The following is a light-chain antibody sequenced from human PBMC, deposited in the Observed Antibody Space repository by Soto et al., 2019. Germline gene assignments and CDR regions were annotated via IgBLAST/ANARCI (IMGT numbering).Light chain of an antibody. CDR2: EVT. V-gene: IGLV2-14*01. Sequence: QSALTQPASVSGSPGQSIAISCTGTTSDVGAYNYVSWYQRHPGKAPKLMTYEVTTRPSGVSNRFSGSKSGNPASLTISGLQAADEADYYCSSYTTSATLLFGGGTKVTVL. CDR1: TSDVGAYNY. J-gene: IGLJ2*01. CDR3: SSYTTSATLL.